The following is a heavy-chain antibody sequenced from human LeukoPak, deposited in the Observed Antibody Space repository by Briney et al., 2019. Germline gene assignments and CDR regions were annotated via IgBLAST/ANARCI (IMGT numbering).Heavy chain of an antibody. V-gene: IGHV3-23*01. D-gene: IGHD3-22*01. CDR2: ISGSGGST. CDR3: AKDSTRAYYYDSSGDDAFDI. CDR1: GFTFSIYA. Sequence: PGGSLRLSCAASGFTFSIYAMNWVRQAPGKGLEWVAAISGSGGSTYYADSVKGRFIISGDNSKNTLYMQMNSLRAEDTAVYYCAKDSTRAYYYDSSGDDAFDIWGQGTMVTVSS. J-gene: IGHJ3*02.